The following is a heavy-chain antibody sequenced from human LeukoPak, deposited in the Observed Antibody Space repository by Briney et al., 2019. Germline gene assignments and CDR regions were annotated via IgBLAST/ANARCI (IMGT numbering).Heavy chain of an antibody. CDR2: ISWNSGSI. V-gene: IGHV3-9*03. Sequence: PGGSLRLSCAASGFTFDDYAMHWVRQAPGKGLEWVSGISWNSGSIGYADSVKGRFTISRDNAKNSLYLQMNSLRAEDMALYYCAKDINWKQLAPASWGQGTLVTVSS. D-gene: IGHD6-13*01. CDR1: GFTFDDYA. J-gene: IGHJ4*02. CDR3: AKDINWKQLAPAS.